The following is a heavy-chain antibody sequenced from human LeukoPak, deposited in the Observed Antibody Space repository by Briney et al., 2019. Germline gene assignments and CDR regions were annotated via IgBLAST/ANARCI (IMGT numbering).Heavy chain of an antibody. CDR1: GFTFSNYA. V-gene: IGHV3-30*02. Sequence: PGGSLRLSCAASGFTFSNYAMHWVRQAPGKGLEWVASTQFDGSKRFHADSVKGRFTVSRDNSNNTVHLQMNNLRADDTAVYYCAKTSRGFNIGGHYIDHWGQGTLVAVSS. J-gene: IGHJ4*02. D-gene: IGHD3-10*01. CDR3: AKTSRGFNIGGHYIDH. CDR2: TQFDGSKR.